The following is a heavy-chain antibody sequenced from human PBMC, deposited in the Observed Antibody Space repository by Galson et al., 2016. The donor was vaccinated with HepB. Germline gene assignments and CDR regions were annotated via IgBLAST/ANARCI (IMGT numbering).Heavy chain of an antibody. CDR1: GFTFDDYT. CDR3: GKDWGSLWESSGKGMDV. Sequence: SLRLSCAASGFTFDDYTMNWVRQAPGKGLEWVALISWDGRSPDYADSVRGRFTIPRDNRQNILYLQMNSLTTEDTALYYCGKDWGSLWESSGKGMDVWGQGTTVIVSS. D-gene: IGHD3-10*01. V-gene: IGHV3-43*01. J-gene: IGHJ6*02. CDR2: ISWDGRSP.